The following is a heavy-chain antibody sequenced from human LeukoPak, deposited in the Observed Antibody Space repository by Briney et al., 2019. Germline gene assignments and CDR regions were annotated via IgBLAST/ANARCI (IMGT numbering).Heavy chain of an antibody. CDR3: ARSTVVTLEAFDI. J-gene: IGHJ3*02. D-gene: IGHD4-23*01. CDR1: GGSVSSGSYY. V-gene: IGHV4-61*01. CDR2: IYYSGST. Sequence: SETLSLTCTVSGGSVSSGSYYWSWIRQPPGKGLEWIGNIYYSGSTNYNPSLKSRVTISVDTCKNQFSLRLSSVTAADTAVYYCARSTVVTLEAFDIWGQGTMVTVSS.